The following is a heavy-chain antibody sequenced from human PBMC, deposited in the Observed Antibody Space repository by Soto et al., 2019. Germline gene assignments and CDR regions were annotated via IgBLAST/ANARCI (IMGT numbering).Heavy chain of an antibody. CDR2: MNPNSGNT. CDR1: GYTFTSYD. CDR3: ARYGSGSYYQTYYYYGMDV. V-gene: IGHV1-8*01. Sequence: QVQLVQSGAEVKKPGASVKVSCKASGYTFTSYDINWVRQATGQGLEWMGWMNPNSGNTGYAQKFQDRVTMTRNTSISTAYMELSSLRSEDTAVYYCARYGSGSYYQTYYYYGMDVWGQGTTVTVSS. J-gene: IGHJ6*02. D-gene: IGHD3-10*01.